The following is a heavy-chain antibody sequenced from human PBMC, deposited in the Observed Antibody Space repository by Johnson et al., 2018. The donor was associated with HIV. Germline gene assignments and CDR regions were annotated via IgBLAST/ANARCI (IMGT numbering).Heavy chain of an antibody. CDR1: VFSFHNYW. CDR2: IKEHGSER. CDR3: ARDPELDYFNNRAFDI. D-gene: IGHD3-22*01. Sequence: VQLVESGGALVQPGGSLRLSCAASVFSFHNYWMSWVRQAPGKGLAWVANIKEHGSERYYVDSVKGRFPISRDNAKNSVFLNMDSLRAEDTAVYYCARDPELDYFNNRAFDIWGQGTMVTVSS. J-gene: IGHJ3*02. V-gene: IGHV3-7*01.